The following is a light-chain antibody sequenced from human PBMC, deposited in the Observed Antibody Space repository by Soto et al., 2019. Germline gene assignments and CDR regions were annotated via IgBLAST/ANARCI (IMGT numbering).Light chain of an antibody. V-gene: IGLV2-8*01. CDR3: SSYAGSSNV. Sequence: QSVLTQPPSASGSPGQSVAISCTGTSSDVGGYNYVSWYQQHPGKAPNLMIYEVNKRPSGVPDRFSGSKSGNTAPLTVSGLQAEDEADYYCSSYAGSSNVFGTGTKLTVL. J-gene: IGLJ1*01. CDR1: SSDVGGYNY. CDR2: EVN.